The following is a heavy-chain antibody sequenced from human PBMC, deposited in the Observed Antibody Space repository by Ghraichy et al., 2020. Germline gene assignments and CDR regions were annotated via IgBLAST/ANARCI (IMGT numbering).Heavy chain of an antibody. V-gene: IGHV4-38-2*02. Sequence: TLSLTCTVSGYFISSGYYWGWIRQPPGKGLEWIGSIDHSGSNYYNPSLKSRVTISLDTSKNQFSLKLRSVTAADTAVYYCARSGAAGRYYYYYGMDVCGQGTTVTVSS. CDR3: ARSGAAGRYYYYYGMDV. CDR1: GYFISSGYY. CDR2: IDHSGSN. J-gene: IGHJ6*02. D-gene: IGHD6-13*01.